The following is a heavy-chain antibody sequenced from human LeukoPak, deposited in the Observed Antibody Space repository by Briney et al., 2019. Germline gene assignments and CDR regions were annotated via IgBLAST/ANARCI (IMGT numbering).Heavy chain of an antibody. V-gene: IGHV4-39*01. CDR3: ARHLNSGGNSPLVY. CDR2: IYYSGST. D-gene: IGHD4-23*01. CDR1: GDSITSTPYS. Sequence: SETLSLTCTVSGDSITSTPYSWGWIRQSPGKGLEWIGIIYYSGSTYYNPSLKSRVTMSVDTSKNQFSLKLNSVTAADTAVYFCARHLNSGGNSPLVYWGQGTLVTVSS. J-gene: IGHJ4*02.